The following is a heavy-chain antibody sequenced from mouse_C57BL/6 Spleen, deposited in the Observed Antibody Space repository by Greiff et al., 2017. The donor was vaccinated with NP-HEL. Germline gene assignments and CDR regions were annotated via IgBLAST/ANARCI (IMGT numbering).Heavy chain of an antibody. CDR1: GYTFTSYG. D-gene: IGHD1-1*01. CDR3: ASRDYGSLDY. Sequence: QVQLQQSGAGLARPGASVKLSCKPSGYTFTSYGISWVKQRTGQGLEWIGEFYPRSGNTYYNEKLKGKATLTADKSSSTAYMELRSLTSEDSAVYFCASRDYGSLDYWGQGTSVTVSS. J-gene: IGHJ4*01. CDR2: FYPRSGNT. V-gene: IGHV1-81*01.